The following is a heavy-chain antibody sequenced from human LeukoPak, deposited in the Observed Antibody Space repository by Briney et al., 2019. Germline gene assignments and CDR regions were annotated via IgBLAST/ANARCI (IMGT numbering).Heavy chain of an antibody. CDR3: AREEKAQYCSGGSGYQNYYMDV. Sequence: GGSLRLSCAASGFTFSSYSMNCVRQAPGKGLEWVSSISSSSSYIYYADSVKGRFTISRDNAEHSLSLQMNSRRAEDTAVYYCAREEKAQYCSGGSGYQNYYMDVWGKGTTVTVSS. J-gene: IGHJ6*03. D-gene: IGHD2-15*01. CDR1: GFTFSSYS. V-gene: IGHV3-21*01. CDR2: ISSSSSYI.